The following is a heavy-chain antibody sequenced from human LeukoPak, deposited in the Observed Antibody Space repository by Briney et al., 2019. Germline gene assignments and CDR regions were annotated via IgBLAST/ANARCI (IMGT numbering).Heavy chain of an antibody. CDR3: AKDPTDYDFWSGLAQYFDY. CDR2: ISGSGGST. D-gene: IGHD3-3*01. CDR1: GFTFSSYA. Sequence: GGSLRLSCAASGFTFSSYAMSWVRQAPGKGLEWVSAISGSGGSTYYADSMKGRFTISRDNSKNTLYLQMNSLRAEDTAVYYCAKDPTDYDFWSGLAQYFDYWGQGTLVTVSS. V-gene: IGHV3-23*01. J-gene: IGHJ4*02.